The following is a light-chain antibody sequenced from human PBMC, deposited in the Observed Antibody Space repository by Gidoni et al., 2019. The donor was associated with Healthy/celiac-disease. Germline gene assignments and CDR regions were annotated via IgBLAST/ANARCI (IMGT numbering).Light chain of an antibody. V-gene: IGKV3-11*01. CDR3: QQRSNWPPT. CDR2: DAS. Sequence: EIVLTQSPATLSLSPGERATLSCRASQSVSSYLAWYQQKPGQAPRLLIYDASNRATGIPAMFSGSGSGTDFTLTISILEPEDFAVYYCQQRSNWPPTFXGXTKVEIK. J-gene: IGKJ4*01. CDR1: QSVSSY.